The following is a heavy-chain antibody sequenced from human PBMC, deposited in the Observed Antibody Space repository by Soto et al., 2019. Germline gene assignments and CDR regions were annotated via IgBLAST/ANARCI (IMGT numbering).Heavy chain of an antibody. V-gene: IGHV3-23*01. J-gene: IGHJ6*02. D-gene: IGHD6-19*01. CDR3: AKLGYSSGLSGYYYYGMDV. Sequence: EVQLLESGGGLVQPGGSLRLSCAASGFTFSSYAMSWVRQAPGKGLEWVSAISGSGGSTYYADSVKGRFTISRDNSKNTLYLQMNSLRAEDTAVYYCAKLGYSSGLSGYYYYGMDVWGQGTTVTVSS. CDR2: ISGSGGST. CDR1: GFTFSSYA.